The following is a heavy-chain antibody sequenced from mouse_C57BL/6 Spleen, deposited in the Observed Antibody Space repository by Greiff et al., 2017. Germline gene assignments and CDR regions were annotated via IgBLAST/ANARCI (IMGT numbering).Heavy chain of an antibody. Sequence: QVQLQQSGAELVRPGTSVKVSCKASGYAFTNYLIEWVKQRPGQGLEWIGVINPGSGGTNYNEKFKGKATLTADKSSSTAYMQLSSLTSEDSAVYFCARHRYGNYYAMDYWGQGTSVTVSS. CDR3: ARHRYGNYYAMDY. CDR2: INPGSGGT. J-gene: IGHJ4*01. CDR1: GYAFTNYL. V-gene: IGHV1-54*01. D-gene: IGHD2-10*02.